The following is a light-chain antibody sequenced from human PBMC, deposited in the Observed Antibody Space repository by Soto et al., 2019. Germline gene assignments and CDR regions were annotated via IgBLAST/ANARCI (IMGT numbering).Light chain of an antibody. Sequence: EIVLTQSPATLSLSPGERATLSCRASQSVSSYLHWYQQKPGQAPRLLIYDASKRATGIPARFSGSGSGTDFTLTISSLEPEDFVVYYCQQRSNWPYTFGQGTKLEIK. J-gene: IGKJ2*01. CDR1: QSVSSY. V-gene: IGKV3-11*01. CDR3: QQRSNWPYT. CDR2: DAS.